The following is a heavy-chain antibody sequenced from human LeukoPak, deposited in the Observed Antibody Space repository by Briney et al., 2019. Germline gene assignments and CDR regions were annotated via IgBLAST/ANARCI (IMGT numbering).Heavy chain of an antibody. CDR1: GFTFSSYW. D-gene: IGHD2-8*01. CDR2: IKQDGSEK. CDR3: ARALSSGQNYFDY. V-gene: IGHV3-7*01. Sequence: PGGSLRLSCAASGFTFSSYWMSWVRQAPGKGLEWVANIKQDGSEKYYVDSVKGRFTISRDNAKNSLYLQMNSLRAEDTAVYYCARALSSGQNYFDYWGQGTLVTVSS. J-gene: IGHJ4*02.